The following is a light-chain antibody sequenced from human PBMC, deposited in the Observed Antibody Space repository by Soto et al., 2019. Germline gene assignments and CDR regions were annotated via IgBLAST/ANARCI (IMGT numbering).Light chain of an antibody. CDR2: EVS. CDR1: SSDVGGYKY. Sequence: TQPASVSGSPGQSITISCTGTSSDVGGYKYVSWYQQHPGKAPKLMIYEVSNRPSGVSNRFSGSKSGNTASLTISGLQAEDEADYYCSSYTSSSTLDVFGTGTKVTVL. CDR3: SSYTSSSTLDV. J-gene: IGLJ1*01. V-gene: IGLV2-14*01.